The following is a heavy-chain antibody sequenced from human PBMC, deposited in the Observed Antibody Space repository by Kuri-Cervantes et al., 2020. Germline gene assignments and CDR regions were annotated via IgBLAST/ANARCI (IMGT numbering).Heavy chain of an antibody. D-gene: IGHD3-16*01. V-gene: IGHV3-7*02. CDR1: GFTFSSHW. Sequence: GGSLRLSCAASGFTFSSHWMNWVRQAPGKGLEWVANIKQDGSKKYYVDSVKGRFTISRDNAKNSLYLQMSSLRADDTAVYYCARILGGNNWGQGTLVTVSS. CDR3: ARILGGNN. J-gene: IGHJ4*02. CDR2: IKQDGSKK.